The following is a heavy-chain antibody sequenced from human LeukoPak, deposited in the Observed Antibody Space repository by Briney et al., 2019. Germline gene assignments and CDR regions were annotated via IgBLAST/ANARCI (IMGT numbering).Heavy chain of an antibody. CDR2: ISYDGSNK. V-gene: IGHV3-30*04. CDR3: ARAPDIVVVPAAIDY. Sequence: PGGSLRLSCAASGFTFSSYAMHWVRQAPGKGLEWVAVISYDGSNKYYADSVKGRFTISRDNSKNTLYLQMNSLRAEDTAVYYCARAPDIVVVPAAIDYWGQGTLVTVSS. CDR1: GFTFSSYA. D-gene: IGHD2-2*01. J-gene: IGHJ4*02.